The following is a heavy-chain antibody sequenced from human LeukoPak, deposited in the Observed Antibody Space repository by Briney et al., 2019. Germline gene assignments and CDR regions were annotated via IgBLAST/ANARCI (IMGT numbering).Heavy chain of an antibody. J-gene: IGHJ6*03. CDR2: MNAGNGNT. V-gene: IGHV1-3*01. Sequence: ASVKVSCKASGYIFTDYAIHWLRQAPGQRPEWVGWMNAGNGNTKYSQKFQGRITLIRDTSAATAYMELSSLRHDDLAVYYCARGRGTSGSNRDFYYYYYMDVWGKGTTVTVSS. CDR1: GYIFTDYA. D-gene: IGHD2-15*01. CDR3: ARGRGTSGSNRDFYYYYYMDV.